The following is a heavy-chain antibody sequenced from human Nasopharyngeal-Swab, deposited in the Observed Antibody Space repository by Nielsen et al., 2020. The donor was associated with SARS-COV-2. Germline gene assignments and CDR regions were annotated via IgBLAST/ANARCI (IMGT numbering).Heavy chain of an antibody. CDR1: GGSFSGYY. CDR3: ARAFDTGYHTVGY. J-gene: IGHJ4*02. CDR2: INHSGST. D-gene: IGHD3-9*01. Sequence: SETLSLTCAVYGGSFSGYYWSWIRQPPGKGLEWIGEINHSGSTNYNPSLKSRVTISVDTSKTQFSLKLSSVTAADTAVYYCARAFDTGYHTVGYWGQGTLVTVSS. V-gene: IGHV4-34*01.